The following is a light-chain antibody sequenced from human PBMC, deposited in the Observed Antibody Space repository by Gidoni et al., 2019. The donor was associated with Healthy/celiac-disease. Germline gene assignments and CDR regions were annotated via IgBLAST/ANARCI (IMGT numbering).Light chain of an antibody. J-gene: IGLJ3*02. CDR1: SSDVGSYNL. V-gene: IGLV2-23*02. CDR3: CSYASSNTWE. Sequence: QSALTQPASVSGSPGQSITISCTGTSSDVGSYNLVSWYQQHPGKAPKVMIYEVSKRPSGVSNRFSGSKSGNTASLTISGLQAEDEADYYCCSYASSNTWELGGGTKLTVL. CDR2: EVS.